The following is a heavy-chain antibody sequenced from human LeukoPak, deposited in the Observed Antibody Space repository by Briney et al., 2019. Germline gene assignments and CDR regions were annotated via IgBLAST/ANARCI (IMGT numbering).Heavy chain of an antibody. CDR2: IYYSGST. CDR1: GGSISSSSYY. D-gene: IGHD1-26*01. J-gene: IGHJ4*02. CDR3: ARRAYSGSYLSYFDY. Sequence: SETLSLTCTVSGGSISSSSYYWAWIRQPPGKGLEWIGSIYYSGSTYYNPSLRSRVPISVDTSKNQFSLKLSSVTAADTAVYYCARRAYSGSYLSYFDYWGQGTLVTVSS. V-gene: IGHV4-39*01.